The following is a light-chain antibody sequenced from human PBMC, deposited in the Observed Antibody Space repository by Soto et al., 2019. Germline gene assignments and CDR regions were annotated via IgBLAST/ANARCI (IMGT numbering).Light chain of an antibody. V-gene: IGKV3-20*01. CDR2: GAS. Sequence: EIVLTQSPGTLSLSPGQRATLSCRASQSVSSNRLAWYQQKPGQAPRLLIYGASSRATGIPDRFSGGGSGTDFTLTISRLEPEDFAVYYCQQYHSTPRTFGQGTKVEI. CDR3: QQYHSTPRT. J-gene: IGKJ1*01. CDR1: QSVSSNR.